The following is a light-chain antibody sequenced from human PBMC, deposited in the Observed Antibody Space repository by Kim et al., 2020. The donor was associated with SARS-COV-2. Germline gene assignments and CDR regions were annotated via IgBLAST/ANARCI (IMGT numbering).Light chain of an antibody. J-gene: IGKJ5*01. CDR3: QQYNNWPPIT. CDR2: GAS. Sequence: EIVMTQSPATQSVSPGERATLSCRASQSVGSNLVWYQQKPGQAPRVIIYGASTRATDIPARFSGSGSGTEFTLTISSLQSEDFAVYYCQQYNNWPPITFGQGTRLEIK. V-gene: IGKV3-15*01. CDR1: QSVGSN.